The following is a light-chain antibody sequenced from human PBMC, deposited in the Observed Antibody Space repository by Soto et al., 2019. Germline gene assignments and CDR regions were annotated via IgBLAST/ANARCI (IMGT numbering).Light chain of an antibody. J-gene: IGLJ1*01. V-gene: IGLV2-14*03. CDR3: CSYTATTTYV. Sequence: PDLTKPRSASESRCQSLPNYYTETSSDVGGYTFVSWYQQHPDKVPKLVIFDVNRRPSGVSDRFSGSKSVNAASLTISGLQAEDEADYYCCSYTATTTYVFGTGTKVTVL. CDR2: DVN. CDR1: SSDVGGYTF.